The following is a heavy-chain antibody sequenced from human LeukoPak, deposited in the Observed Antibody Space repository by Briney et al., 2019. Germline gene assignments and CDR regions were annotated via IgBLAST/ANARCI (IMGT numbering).Heavy chain of an antibody. D-gene: IGHD3-22*01. CDR1: GGSISSSYYH. V-gene: IGHV4-39*01. Sequence: SETLSPTCTVSGGSISSSYYHWGWIRQPPGKGLEWIGSIYYSGSTYYNPSLKSRVTISVDTSKNQFSLKLSSVTAADTAVYYCAGPYYYDTSAYYQPFDYWGQGSLVTVSS. J-gene: IGHJ4*02. CDR2: IYYSGST. CDR3: AGPYYYDTSAYYQPFDY.